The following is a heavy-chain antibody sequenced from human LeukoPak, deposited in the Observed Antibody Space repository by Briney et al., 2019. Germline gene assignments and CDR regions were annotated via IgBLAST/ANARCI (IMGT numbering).Heavy chain of an antibody. V-gene: IGHV1-18*01. CDR2: ISAYNGNT. D-gene: IGHD3-22*01. J-gene: IGHJ4*02. Sequence: ASVKVSCKASGYTFTSYGISWVRQAPGQGLEWMGWISAYNGNTNYAQKLQGRVTMTTDTSTNTAYMELRSLRSDDTAVYYCARVGWVYDSSGYPDYWGQGTLVTVSS. CDR3: ARVGWVYDSSGYPDY. CDR1: GYTFTSYG.